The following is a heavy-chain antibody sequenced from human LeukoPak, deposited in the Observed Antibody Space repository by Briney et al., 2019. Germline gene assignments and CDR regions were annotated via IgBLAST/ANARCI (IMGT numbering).Heavy chain of an antibody. CDR2: VSFDVNDK. J-gene: IGHJ4*02. D-gene: IGHD3-22*01. CDR1: GFTFNTYA. CDR3: ARGSFGYYNSSVGAY. V-gene: IGHV3-30-3*01. Sequence: GGPLRPSCAASGFTFNTYAMHWVRQAPGKGLEWLAVVSFDVNDKNYADSVKGRYTTSRDNYKRTLYLQMNSLRTEDTAVYYCARGSFGYYNSSVGAYWGQGTLVTVSS.